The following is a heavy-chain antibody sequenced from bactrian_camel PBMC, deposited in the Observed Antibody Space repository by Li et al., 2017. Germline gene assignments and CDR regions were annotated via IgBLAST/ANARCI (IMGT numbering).Heavy chain of an antibody. CDR3: TTGEPGEVAGTGALFGC. J-gene: IGHJ6*01. Sequence: DVQLVESGGGSVQAGGSLRLSCAASGFTIDDEHMGWYRQAPGNKCEVVATLTDDGVTFCADSVKGRFIISRDNAKSTVYLQMNSLKSEDTALYYCTTGEPGEVAGTGALFGCWGQGTQVTVS. V-gene: IGHV3S66*01. CDR1: GFTIDDEH. D-gene: IGHD6*01. CDR2: TLTDDGVT.